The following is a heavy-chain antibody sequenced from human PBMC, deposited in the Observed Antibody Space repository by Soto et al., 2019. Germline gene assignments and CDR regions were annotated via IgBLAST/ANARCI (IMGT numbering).Heavy chain of an antibody. CDR3: AHRLIGWGDAFDE. Sequence: QITLKESGPTLVKPTQTLTLTCSVSGFSLTSNGVGVSWIRQPPGKALEWLALIYWDDETRFSASLGSRLTITKDTSKDQVVLTITNMGHVDTATYYCAHRLIGWGDAFDEWGPGTMVTVSS. J-gene: IGHJ3*01. V-gene: IGHV2-5*02. CDR1: GFSLTSNGVG. D-gene: IGHD1-26*01. CDR2: IYWDDET.